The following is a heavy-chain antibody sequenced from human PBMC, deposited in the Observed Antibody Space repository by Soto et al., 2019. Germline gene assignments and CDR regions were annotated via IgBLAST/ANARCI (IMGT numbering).Heavy chain of an antibody. CDR1: GASISSRTYY. CDR3: VRPGPDILTGYTPN. D-gene: IGHD3-9*01. V-gene: IGHV4-39*01. J-gene: IGHJ4*02. Sequence: PSETLSLTCTVSGASISSRTYYWGWIRQSPGKGLEWIASISYTGTPYYNLSLKSRVTISVDTSKNQFSLKLSSVTAADTAVYYCVRPGPDILTGYTPNWGQGTLVTV. CDR2: ISYTGTP.